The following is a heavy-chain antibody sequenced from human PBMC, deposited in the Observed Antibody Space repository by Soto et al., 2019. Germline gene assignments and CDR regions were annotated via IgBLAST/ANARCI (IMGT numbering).Heavy chain of an antibody. D-gene: IGHD6-19*01. V-gene: IGHV1-69*13. Sequence: SVKVSCKASGYTFSSYAISWVRQAPGQGLEWMGGITPIFGTANYAQKFQGRVTITADESTSTAYMELSSLRSEDTAVYYCARTLAVAGTQNYYYYGMDVWGQGTTVTVSS. CDR3: ARTLAVAGTQNYYYYGMDV. CDR1: GYTFSSYA. J-gene: IGHJ6*02. CDR2: ITPIFGTA.